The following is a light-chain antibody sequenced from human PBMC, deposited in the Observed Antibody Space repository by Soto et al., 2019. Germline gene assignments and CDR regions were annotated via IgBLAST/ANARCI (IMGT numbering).Light chain of an antibody. Sequence: DIVMTQFPDSLAVSLGERATINCKSSQSVLYSSNNKNYLTWYQQKPGQPPRLLIYCASTRVSGVPDRFSGSGSGTDFTLTISSLQAEDVAVYYCQHHYNTPPAFGGGTKVEIK. CDR2: CAS. V-gene: IGKV4-1*01. J-gene: IGKJ4*02. CDR3: QHHYNTPPA. CDR1: QSVLYSSNNKNY.